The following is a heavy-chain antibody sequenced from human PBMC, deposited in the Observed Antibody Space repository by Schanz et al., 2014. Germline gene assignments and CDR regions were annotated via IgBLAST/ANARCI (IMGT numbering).Heavy chain of an antibody. Sequence: QGQLVESGGEVKKPGASVKVSCKASGYIFIGYFIHWVRQAPGQGLEWMGWINPGSGDTKYSPKCQGRVTMTRDTSITTAYMERNRLTYDDTAVYYCARDDGFSSGWGQGTLVTVSS. CDR3: ARDDGFSSG. V-gene: IGHV1-2*02. J-gene: IGHJ4*02. CDR2: INPGSGDT. D-gene: IGHD6-19*01. CDR1: GYIFIGYF.